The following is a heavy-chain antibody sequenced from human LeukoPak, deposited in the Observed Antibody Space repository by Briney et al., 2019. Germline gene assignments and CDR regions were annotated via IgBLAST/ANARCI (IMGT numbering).Heavy chain of an antibody. Sequence: ASVKFSCKASGYTFTSYDINWVRQATGQGLEWMGWMNPNSGNTGYAQKFQGRVTMTRNTSISTAYMELSSLRSEDTAVYYCARTPGYSSSLRNAFDVWGQGTMVTVSS. V-gene: IGHV1-8*01. CDR2: MNPNSGNT. CDR1: GYTFTSYD. CDR3: ARTPGYSSSLRNAFDV. J-gene: IGHJ3*01. D-gene: IGHD6-13*01.